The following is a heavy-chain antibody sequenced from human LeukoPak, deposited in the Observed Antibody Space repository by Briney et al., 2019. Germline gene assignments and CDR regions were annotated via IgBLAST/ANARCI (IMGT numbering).Heavy chain of an antibody. Sequence: PSETLSLTCTVSGGSISSYYWSWIRQPPGKGLEWIGYIYTSGSTNYNPSLKSRVTISVDTSKNQFSLKLSSVTAADTAVYYCARNYDFWSGYYRVFAFDIWGQGTMVTVSS. CDR1: GGSISSYY. V-gene: IGHV4-4*09. CDR3: ARNYDFWSGYYRVFAFDI. CDR2: IYTSGST. J-gene: IGHJ3*02. D-gene: IGHD3-3*01.